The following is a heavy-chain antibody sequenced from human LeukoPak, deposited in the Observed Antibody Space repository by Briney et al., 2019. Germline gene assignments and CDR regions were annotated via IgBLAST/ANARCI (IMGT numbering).Heavy chain of an antibody. Sequence: ASVKVSCKASGYTFTSYGISWVRQAPGQGLEWMGWISAYNGNTNYAQKLQGRVTMTTDTSTSTAYMELRSLRSDDTAVYYCARRDERGYCSSTSCYTFDYWGQGTLVTVSP. J-gene: IGHJ4*02. D-gene: IGHD2-2*02. CDR1: GYTFTSYG. CDR2: ISAYNGNT. CDR3: ARRDERGYCSSTSCYTFDY. V-gene: IGHV1-18*01.